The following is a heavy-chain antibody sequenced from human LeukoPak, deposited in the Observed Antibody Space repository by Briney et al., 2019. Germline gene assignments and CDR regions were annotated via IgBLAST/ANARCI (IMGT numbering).Heavy chain of an antibody. Sequence: SVKVSCKASGGTFSSYAISWVRQAPGQGLEWMGRIIPIFGIANYAQKFQGRVTITADKSTSTAYMELSSLRSEDTAVYYCARGPVKDSGGYWTTPYDYWGQGTLVTVSS. D-gene: IGHD3-22*01. J-gene: IGHJ4*02. CDR2: IIPIFGIA. CDR1: GGTFSSYA. CDR3: ARGPVKDSGGYWTTPYDY. V-gene: IGHV1-69*04.